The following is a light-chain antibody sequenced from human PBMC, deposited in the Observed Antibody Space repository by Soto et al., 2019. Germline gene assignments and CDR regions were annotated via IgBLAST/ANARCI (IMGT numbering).Light chain of an antibody. CDR1: QNVYRY. CDR3: QHRMNWPWT. CDR2: DAS. J-gene: IGKJ1*01. Sequence: DIVLTQSPGSLSLSPGERAALSCRASQNVYRYLALYQQNPGQAPRLLISDASNRATGIPARFSGSGSGTDFTLTISSLEPEDCAVYYCQHRMNWPWTFGQGTKVDIK. V-gene: IGKV3-11*01.